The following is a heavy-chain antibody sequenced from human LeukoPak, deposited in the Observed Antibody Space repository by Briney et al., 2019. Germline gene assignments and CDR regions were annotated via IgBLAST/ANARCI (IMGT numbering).Heavy chain of an antibody. Sequence: SETLSLTCTVSGGSISTDYWTWIRQPAGKGLEWIGLIYTSGSTNYNPSLKSRVTMSLDTSKNQFSLKLTSVTAADTAVYYCASDFGYWGQGTLVTVSS. CDR3: ASDFGY. CDR2: IYTSGST. J-gene: IGHJ4*02. V-gene: IGHV4-4*07. D-gene: IGHD3-10*01. CDR1: GGSISTDY.